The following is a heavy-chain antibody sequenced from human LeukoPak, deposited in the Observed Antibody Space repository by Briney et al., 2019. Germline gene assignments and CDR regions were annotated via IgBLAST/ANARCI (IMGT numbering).Heavy chain of an antibody. CDR2: MNPNRGNT. Sequence: ASVKVSCKASGYTFTSYDINGVRQATGQGVEWMGWMNPNRGNTGYAQKFQGRVTMTRNTSISTAYMELSSLRSEDTAVYYCATEIPYYDILTGYYIESDYWGQGTLVTVSS. J-gene: IGHJ4*02. CDR3: ATEIPYYDILTGYYIESDY. V-gene: IGHV1-8*01. CDR1: GYTFTSYD. D-gene: IGHD3-9*01.